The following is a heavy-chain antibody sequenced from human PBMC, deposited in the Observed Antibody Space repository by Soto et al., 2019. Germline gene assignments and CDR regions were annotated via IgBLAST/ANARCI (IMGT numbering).Heavy chain of an antibody. Sequence: GXSVKVSCKASGYSFTGYYMHWVRQAPGQGLEWMGWINPNSGGTNYAQKFQGRVTMTRDTSISTAYMELSRLRSDDTAVYYCARDYSYCSSTSCAKGWFDHWGQGTLVTVSS. D-gene: IGHD2-2*01. CDR3: ARDYSYCSSTSCAKGWFDH. J-gene: IGHJ5*02. V-gene: IGHV1-2*02. CDR2: INPNSGGT. CDR1: GYSFTGYY.